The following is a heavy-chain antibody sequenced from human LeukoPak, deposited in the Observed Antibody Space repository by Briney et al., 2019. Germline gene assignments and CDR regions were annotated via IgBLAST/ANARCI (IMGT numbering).Heavy chain of an antibody. D-gene: IGHD3-22*01. V-gene: IGHV3-11*04. CDR1: GFTFSDYY. J-gene: IGHJ4*02. Sequence: PGGSLRLSCAASGFTFSDYYMSWIRQAPGKGLEWVSYISSSGSTIYYADSVKGRFTISRDNAKNTLYLQMNSLRAEDTAVYYCAREDYYDSRMNDYWGQGTLVTVSS. CDR2: ISSSGSTI. CDR3: AREDYYDSRMNDY.